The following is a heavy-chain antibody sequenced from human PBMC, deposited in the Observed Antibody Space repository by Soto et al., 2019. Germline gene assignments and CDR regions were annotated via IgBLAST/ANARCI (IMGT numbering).Heavy chain of an antibody. CDR2: IYYSGST. D-gene: IGHD1-26*01. CDR1: GGSISSGGYY. Sequence: QVQLQESGPGLVKPSQTLSLTCTVSGGSISSGGYYWSWIRQHPGKGLEWIGYIYYSGSTYYNPSLKSRVTISVDTSKNQFSLKLSSVTAADTAVYYCAREGPGVGAIFVFDYWGQGTLVTVSS. CDR3: AREGPGVGAIFVFDY. J-gene: IGHJ4*02. V-gene: IGHV4-31*03.